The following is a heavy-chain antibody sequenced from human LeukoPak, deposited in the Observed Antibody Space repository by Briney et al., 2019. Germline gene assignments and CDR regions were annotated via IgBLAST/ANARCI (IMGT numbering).Heavy chain of an antibody. V-gene: IGHV4-34*01. D-gene: IGHD3-10*01. CDR2: IYYSGST. CDR1: GGSFSGYY. Sequence: PSETLSLTCAVYGGSFSGYYWSWIRQPPGKGLEWIGSIYYSGSTYYNPSLKSRVTISVDTSKNQFSLKLSSVTAADTAVYYCARSGSYYTNWFDPWGQGTLVTVSS. CDR3: ARSGSYYTNWFDP. J-gene: IGHJ5*02.